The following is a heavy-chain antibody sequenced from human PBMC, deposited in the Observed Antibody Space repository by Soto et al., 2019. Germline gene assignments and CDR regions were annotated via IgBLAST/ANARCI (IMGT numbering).Heavy chain of an antibody. J-gene: IGHJ5*02. CDR1: GYSFTSYW. CDR3: ARIKYSSSISWFDP. Sequence: GESLNISCKGSGYSFTSYWIGWVRQMPGKGLEWMGIIYPGDSDTRYSPSFQGQVTISADKSISTAYLQWSSLKASDTAMHYCARIKYSSSISWFDPWGQGTLVTVSS. CDR2: IYPGDSDT. D-gene: IGHD6-6*01. V-gene: IGHV5-51*01.